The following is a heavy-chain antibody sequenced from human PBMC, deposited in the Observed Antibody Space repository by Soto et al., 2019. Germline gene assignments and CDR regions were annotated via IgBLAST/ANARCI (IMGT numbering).Heavy chain of an antibody. CDR3: ARVYDSSGYVDY. J-gene: IGHJ4*02. CDR1: GGSINNYY. CDR2: ISYSGNT. D-gene: IGHD3-22*01. Sequence: SETLSLTCTVSGGSINNYYWSWIRQPPGKGLEWIGYISYSGNTNYNPSLSSRITLSVDTSKNQFSLKLSSVTAADTAVYYCARVYDSSGYVDYWGQGTLVTVSS. V-gene: IGHV4-59*01.